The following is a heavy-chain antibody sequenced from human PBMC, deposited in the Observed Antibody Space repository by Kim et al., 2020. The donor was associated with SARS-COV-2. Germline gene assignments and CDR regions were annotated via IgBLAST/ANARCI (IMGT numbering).Heavy chain of an antibody. V-gene: IGHV3-21*01. CDR3: ARKGAGGIVVVVAAKGAFDI. CDR1: GFTFSSYS. J-gene: IGHJ3*02. Sequence: GGSLRLSCAASGFTFSSYSMNWVRQAPGKGLEWVSSISSSSSYIYYADSVKGRFTISRDNAKNSLYLQMNSLRAEDTAVYYCARKGAGGIVVVVAAKGAFDIWGQGTMVTVSS. D-gene: IGHD2-15*01. CDR2: ISSSSSYI.